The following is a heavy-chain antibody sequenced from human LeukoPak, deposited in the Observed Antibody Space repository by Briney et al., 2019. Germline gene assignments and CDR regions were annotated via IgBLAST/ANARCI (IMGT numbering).Heavy chain of an antibody. J-gene: IGHJ1*01. Sequence: ASETLSLTCAVYGGSFSGYYWSRIRQPPGKGLEWIGEINHSGSTNYNPSLKSRVTISVDTSKNQFSLKLSSVTAADTAVYYCARGRHIVVVPAAPHGYFQHWGQGTLVTVSS. CDR1: GGSFSGYY. V-gene: IGHV4-34*01. D-gene: IGHD2-2*01. CDR2: INHSGST. CDR3: ARGRHIVVVPAAPHGYFQH.